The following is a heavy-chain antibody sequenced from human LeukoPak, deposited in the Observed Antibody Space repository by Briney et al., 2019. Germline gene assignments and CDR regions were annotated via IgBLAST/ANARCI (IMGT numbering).Heavy chain of an antibody. Sequence: KAGESLKISCRGSGYSFTSYWIGWVRQMPGKGLEWMGIIYPGDSDTKYSPSFEGQVTISADKSISTAYLQWSSLKASDTAMYYCARTLGATTYNWFDPWGQGTLVTVSS. CDR2: IYPGDSDT. D-gene: IGHD1-26*01. CDR3: ARTLGATTYNWFDP. CDR1: GYSFTSYW. J-gene: IGHJ5*02. V-gene: IGHV5-51*01.